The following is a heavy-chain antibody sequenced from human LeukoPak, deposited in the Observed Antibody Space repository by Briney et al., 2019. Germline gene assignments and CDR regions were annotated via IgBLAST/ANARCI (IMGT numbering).Heavy chain of an antibody. CDR3: ARDPSGSYDY. CDR1: GFTFSSYS. V-gene: IGHV3-21*01. D-gene: IGHD1-26*01. Sequence: GGSLRLSCAASGFTFSSYSMNWVRQAPGKGLEWVSSISSSSSYIYYADSVKGRFTISRDNAKNSLYRQMNSLKADDTAVYYCARDPSGSYDYGGQGSLVTVSS. CDR2: ISSSSSYI. J-gene: IGHJ4*02.